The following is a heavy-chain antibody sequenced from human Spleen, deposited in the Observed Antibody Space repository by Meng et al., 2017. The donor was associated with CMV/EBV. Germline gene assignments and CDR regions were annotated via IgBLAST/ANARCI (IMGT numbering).Heavy chain of an antibody. V-gene: IGHV1-18*04. Sequence: KASGYNFTSYGISWVRQAPGQGLEWMGWISAYNGNTNYAQRLQGRVTMTTDTSTSTAYMELRSLRSDDTAVYYCARDDKYSSSSPFDYWGQGTLVTVSS. CDR1: GYNFTSYG. D-gene: IGHD6-6*01. CDR2: ISAYNGNT. CDR3: ARDDKYSSSSPFDY. J-gene: IGHJ4*02.